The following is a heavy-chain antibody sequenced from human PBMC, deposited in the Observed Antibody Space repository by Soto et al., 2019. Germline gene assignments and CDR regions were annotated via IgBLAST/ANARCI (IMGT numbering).Heavy chain of an antibody. CDR1: GGSIRNYY. D-gene: IGHD6-19*01. V-gene: IGHV4-59*01. J-gene: IGHJ4*02. CDR2: IYYSGST. CDR3: ARAGGLGAVAVDY. Sequence: SETLSLTCTVSGGSIRNYYWSWLRQPPGKGVEWIGNIYYSGSTNYNPSLKSRVTILVDSSKNQVSLKVSSVTAADTAVYYCARAGGLGAVAVDYWGQGTLVTAPQ.